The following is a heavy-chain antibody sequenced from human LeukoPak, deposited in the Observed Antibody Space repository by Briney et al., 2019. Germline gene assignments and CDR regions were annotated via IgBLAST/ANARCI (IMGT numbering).Heavy chain of an antibody. CDR1: GGSISSYY. CDR2: IYYSGST. Sequence: SETLSLTCAVSGGSISSYYWSWIRQPAGKGLEWIGRIYYSGSTYYNPSLKSRVTISVDTSKNQFSLKLSSVTAADTAVYYCARDAPSSIAAAGGIDYWGQGTLVTVSS. CDR3: ARDAPSSIAAAGGIDY. D-gene: IGHD6-13*01. V-gene: IGHV4-4*07. J-gene: IGHJ4*02.